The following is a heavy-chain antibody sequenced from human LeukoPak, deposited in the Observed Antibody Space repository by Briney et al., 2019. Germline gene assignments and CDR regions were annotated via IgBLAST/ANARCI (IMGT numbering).Heavy chain of an antibody. CDR1: GGTFSSYA. D-gene: IGHD6-13*01. V-gene: IGHV1-18*01. J-gene: IGHJ4*02. CDR2: ISAYNGNT. CDR3: ARDKRGYETD. Sequence: ASVKVSCKASGGTFSSYAISWVRQAPGQGLEWMGWISAYNGNTNYAQKLQGRVTMTTDTSTSTAYMELRSLRSDDTAVYYCARDKRGYETDWGQGTLVTVSS.